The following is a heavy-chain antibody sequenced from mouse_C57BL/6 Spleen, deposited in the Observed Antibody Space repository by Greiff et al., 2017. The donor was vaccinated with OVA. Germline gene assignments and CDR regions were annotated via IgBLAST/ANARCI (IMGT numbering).Heavy chain of an antibody. J-gene: IGHJ4*01. D-gene: IGHD2-3*01. CDR3: ARRSLDGYYYAMDY. CDR1: GYSFTSYY. CDR2: IYPGSGNT. V-gene: IGHV1-66*01. Sequence: VQLQQSGPELVKPGASVKISCKASGYSFTSYYIHWVKQRPGQGLEWIGWIYPGSGNTKYNEKFKGKATLTADTSSSTAYMQLSSLTSEDSAVYYCARRSLDGYYYAMDYWGQGTSVTVSS.